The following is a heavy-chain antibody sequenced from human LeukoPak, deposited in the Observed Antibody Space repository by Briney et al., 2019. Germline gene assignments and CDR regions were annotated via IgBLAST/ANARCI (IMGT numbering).Heavy chain of an antibody. D-gene: IGHD6-13*01. CDR3: TRAYPPLRTAAAGDH. CDR1: GFTFSDCD. CDR2: ISYRTSPI. Sequence: GGSLRLSCTASGFTFSDCDMNWVRQAPGKGLEWGSSISYRTSPIYYSESVKGRFTISRDNAKNSLYLQMDSLRAEDTAIYYCTRAYPPLRTAAAGDHWGQGTLVTVSS. V-gene: IGHV3-21*01. J-gene: IGHJ4*02.